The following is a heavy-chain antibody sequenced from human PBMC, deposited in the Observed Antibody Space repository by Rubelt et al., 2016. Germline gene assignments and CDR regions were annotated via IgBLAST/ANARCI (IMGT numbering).Heavy chain of an antibody. CDR2: IIPIFGTA. Sequence: QVQLVQSGAEVKKPGSSVKVSCKASGGTFSSYAISWVRQAPGQGLEWMGGIIPIFGTANYAQKFQGSAQITADESTRTAYMGLSSLRSEDTAVYYCALLWFGELFRRDYWGQGTLVTVSS. J-gene: IGHJ4*02. D-gene: IGHD3-10*01. CDR1: GGTFSSYA. V-gene: IGHV1-69*01. CDR3: ALLWFGELFRRDY.